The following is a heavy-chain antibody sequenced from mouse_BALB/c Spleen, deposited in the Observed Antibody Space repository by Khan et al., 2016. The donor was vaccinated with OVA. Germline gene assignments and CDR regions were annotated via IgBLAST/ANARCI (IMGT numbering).Heavy chain of an antibody. Sequence: EVQLQQSGPELVKPGASMKMSCKASGYSFTGYTMNWVKQSRVKNLEWIGLINPYNGGTAYNQKFGGKATLTVDKSSNTAYMELLSLTSEDTADYYCVGSASDGDDEEAWFAYWGQGTLVTVSA. CDR2: INPYNGGT. D-gene: IGHD2-13*01. CDR1: GYSFTGYT. CDR3: VGSASDGDDEEAWFAY. V-gene: IGHV1-37*01. J-gene: IGHJ3*01.